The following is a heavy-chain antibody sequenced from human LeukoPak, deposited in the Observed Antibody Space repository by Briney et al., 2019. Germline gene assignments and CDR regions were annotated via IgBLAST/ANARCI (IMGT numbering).Heavy chain of an antibody. CDR1: GFTFSSYS. D-gene: IGHD3-22*01. V-gene: IGHV3-23*01. CDR2: ISGSGGST. Sequence: GGSLRLSCAASGFTFSSYSMSWVRQAPGRGLEWVSAISGSGGSTYYAASVKGRFTISRDNSKNTLYLQMNSLRAEHTAVYYCAKDEAYYYDSSGYYFDYWGQGTLVTVSS. J-gene: IGHJ4*02. CDR3: AKDEAYYYDSSGYYFDY.